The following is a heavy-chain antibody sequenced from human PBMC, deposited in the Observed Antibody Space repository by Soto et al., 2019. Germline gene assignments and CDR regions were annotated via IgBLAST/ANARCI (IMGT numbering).Heavy chain of an antibody. D-gene: IGHD4-17*01. Sequence: ASVKVSCKASGYTFTSYGISWVRQAPGQGLEWMGWISAYNGNTNYAQKLQGRVTMTTDTSTSTAYMELRSLRSDDTAVYYCERVGAAPTVPNSCIVPWCQGILVTV. CDR2: ISAYNGNT. V-gene: IGHV1-18*01. CDR1: GYTFTSYG. J-gene: IGHJ5*02. CDR3: ERVGAAPTVPNSCIVP.